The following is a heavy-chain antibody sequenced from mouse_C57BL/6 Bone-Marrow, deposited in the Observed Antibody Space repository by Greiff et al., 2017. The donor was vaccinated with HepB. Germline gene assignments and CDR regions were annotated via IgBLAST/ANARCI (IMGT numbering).Heavy chain of an antibody. V-gene: IGHV1-50*01. CDR1: GYTFTSYW. CDR2: IDPSDSYT. CDR3: ATYYYGSSYVYAMDY. J-gene: IGHJ4*01. Sequence: QVQLQQPGAELVKPGASVKLSCKDSGYTFTSYWMQWVKQRPGQGLEWIGEIDPSDSYTNYNQKFKGKATLTVDTSSSTAYMQLSSLTSEDSAVYYCATYYYGSSYVYAMDYWGQGTSVTVSS. D-gene: IGHD1-1*01.